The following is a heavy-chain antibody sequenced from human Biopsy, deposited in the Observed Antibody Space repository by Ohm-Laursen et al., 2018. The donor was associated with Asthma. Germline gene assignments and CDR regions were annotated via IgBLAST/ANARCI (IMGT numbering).Heavy chain of an antibody. J-gene: IGHJ4*02. Sequence: SLRLSCAASGFAVSRDYMFWVRQAPGKGLEWASVIYSGGTSYTADSVRGRFTISRDYSKNTLYLQMHSLRAEDTAVYYCARGDSSNWSHYYFDYWGQGTLVTVSS. CDR2: IYSGGTS. CDR3: ARGDSSNWSHYYFDY. D-gene: IGHD3-22*01. CDR1: GFAVSRDY. V-gene: IGHV3-53*01.